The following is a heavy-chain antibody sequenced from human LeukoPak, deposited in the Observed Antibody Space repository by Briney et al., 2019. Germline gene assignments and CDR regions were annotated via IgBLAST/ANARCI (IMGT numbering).Heavy chain of an antibody. CDR3: ARPLRSSWYEVDNWFDP. V-gene: IGHV1-2*02. Sequence: ASVKVSCKASGYTFTGYYMHWVRQAPGQGLEWMGWINPNSGGTNYAQKFQGRVTMTRDTSISTAYMELSRLRSDDTAVHYCARPLRSSWYEVDNWFDPWGQGTLVTVSS. CDR2: INPNSGGT. CDR1: GYTFTGYY. J-gene: IGHJ5*02. D-gene: IGHD6-13*01.